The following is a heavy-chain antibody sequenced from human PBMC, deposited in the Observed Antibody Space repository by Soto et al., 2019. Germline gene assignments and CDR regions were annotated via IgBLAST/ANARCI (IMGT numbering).Heavy chain of an antibody. Sequence: QVQLVESGGGVVQPGRSLRLSCAASGFTFSSYGMHWVRQAPGKGLEWVAVIWYDGSNKYYADSVKGRFTISRDNSKNTLYLQMNSLRAEDTAVYYCAREEEYCSSTSCYSVGLGYFALWGRGTLVTVSS. CDR2: IWYDGSNK. J-gene: IGHJ2*01. D-gene: IGHD2-2*01. CDR3: AREEEYCSSTSCYSVGLGYFAL. CDR1: GFTFSSYG. V-gene: IGHV3-33*01.